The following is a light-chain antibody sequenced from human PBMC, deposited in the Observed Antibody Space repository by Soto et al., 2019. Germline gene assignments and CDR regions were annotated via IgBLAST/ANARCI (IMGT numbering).Light chain of an antibody. CDR1: QTISSW. CDR3: KQYNSYWT. V-gene: IGKV1-5*01. CDR2: DAS. J-gene: IGKJ1*01. Sequence: DLQMTQSPSTLSGSLGDSVTITCRASQTISSWLAWYQQKPGKAPKLLIYDASSLESGVQSRFSGSGSGTEFTLTIRSLQPDDFATYYCKQYNSYWTCGQGTKVDIK.